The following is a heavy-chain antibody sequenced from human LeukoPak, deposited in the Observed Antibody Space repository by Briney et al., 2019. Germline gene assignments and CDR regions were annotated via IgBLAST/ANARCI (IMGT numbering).Heavy chain of an antibody. CDR3: AKEYCSGGSCYSPGAFDI. V-gene: IGHV3-23*01. D-gene: IGHD2-15*01. CDR1: GFTFSSYA. CDR2: ISGSGGST. Sequence: PGGSLRLSCAASGFTFSSYAMSWVRQAPGKGLEWVSAISGSGGSTYYADSVKGRFTISRGNSKNTLYLQMNSLRAEDTAVYYCAKEYCSGGSCYSPGAFDIWGQGTMVTVSS. J-gene: IGHJ3*02.